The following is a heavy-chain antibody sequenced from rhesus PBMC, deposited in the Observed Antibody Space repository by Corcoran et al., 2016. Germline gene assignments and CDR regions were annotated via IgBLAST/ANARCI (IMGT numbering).Heavy chain of an antibody. V-gene: IGHV3-16*01. J-gene: IGHJ4*01. CDR3: TYFDY. CDR1: GFTSSTTC. CDR2: IKNKAAGGPA. Sequence: EVQLVESGGGWVQPAGPLGLSGAASGFTSSTTCFTWVRQAPVKGLDWVGRIKNKAAGGPAAYAEFVKGRFTISRDDSKNTLYLQMNSLKTEDTAVYYCTYFDYWGQGVLVTVSS.